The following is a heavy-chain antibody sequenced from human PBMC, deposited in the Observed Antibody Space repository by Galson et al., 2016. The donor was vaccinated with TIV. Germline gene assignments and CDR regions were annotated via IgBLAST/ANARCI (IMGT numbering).Heavy chain of an antibody. J-gene: IGHJ6*01. D-gene: IGHD2-21*01. CDR1: GFTVSDNY. V-gene: IGHV3-66*02. CDR2: IHTGGST. Sequence: SLRLSCAASGFTVSDNYMTWVRRAPGKGLEWVSMIHTGGSTYYADSVKGRFTISRDNSKNTLYLQMNSLRAEDTAVYYCARERRFCGNECYLYYYYGMDVWGQGTTVTVSS. CDR3: ARERRFCGNECYLYYYYGMDV.